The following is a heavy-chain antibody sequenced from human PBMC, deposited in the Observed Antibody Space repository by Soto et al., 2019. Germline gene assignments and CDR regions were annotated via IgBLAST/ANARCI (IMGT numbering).Heavy chain of an antibody. D-gene: IGHD3-3*01. CDR3: AREVYYDFWSGLNTHPYYFDD. J-gene: IGHJ4*02. CDR1: GFTFSRHT. CDR2: ISDDGSNT. Sequence: QVQLVESGGGVVQPGRSLRLSCAASGFTFSRHTMHWVRQAPGKGXXXXXXISDDGSNTYYADSVKGRFTISRDNSKNTLYLQMXGLSSEDTXXXHCAREVYYDFWSGLNTHPYYFDDWGRGPLVTVSS. V-gene: IGHV3-30*16.